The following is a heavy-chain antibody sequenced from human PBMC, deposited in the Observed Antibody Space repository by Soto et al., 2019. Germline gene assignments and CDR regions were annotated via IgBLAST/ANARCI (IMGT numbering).Heavy chain of an antibody. Sequence: ASLKVSCKASGYTFSSYGISWVRQAPGQGLEWMGWISADNANTNYAHKLQGRVAMNTDTYTRLDYMEFRSLRVDETAVYYGARDFLRGRVPFDYWGQGNLVTVSS. V-gene: IGHV1-18*01. D-gene: IGHD1-1*01. CDR2: ISADNANT. CDR1: GYTFSSYG. J-gene: IGHJ4*02. CDR3: ARDFLRGRVPFDY.